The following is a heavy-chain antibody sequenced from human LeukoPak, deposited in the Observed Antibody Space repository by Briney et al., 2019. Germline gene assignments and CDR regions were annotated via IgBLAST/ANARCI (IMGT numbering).Heavy chain of an antibody. J-gene: IGHJ4*02. CDR1: GFTFTKAW. CDR3: AKGGSSLAFDY. V-gene: IGHV3-23*01. CDR2: ISGSGGST. D-gene: IGHD6-6*01. Sequence: PGGSLRLSCAASGFTFTKAWMNWVRQAPGKGLEWVSAISGSGGSTYYADSVKGRFTISRDNSKNTLSLLMNSLRVEDTAVYYCAKGGSSLAFDYWGQGTLVTVSS.